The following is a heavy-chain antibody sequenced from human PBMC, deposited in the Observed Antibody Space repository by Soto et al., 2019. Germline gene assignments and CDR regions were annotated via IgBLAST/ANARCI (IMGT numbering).Heavy chain of an antibody. Sequence: QVQLVQSGAEVKKPGASVKVSCKASGYTFSSYDINWVRQATGQGLEWMGRMNPSSGHSGYAQKFQGRVTMATDTAISTAYMDLTSLKSEDTAGYFCARGRGVKVVRGWGQGTLVTVSS. CDR3: ARGRGVKVVRG. CDR1: GYTFSSYD. CDR2: MNPSSGHS. V-gene: IGHV1-8*01. J-gene: IGHJ4*02. D-gene: IGHD3-10*01.